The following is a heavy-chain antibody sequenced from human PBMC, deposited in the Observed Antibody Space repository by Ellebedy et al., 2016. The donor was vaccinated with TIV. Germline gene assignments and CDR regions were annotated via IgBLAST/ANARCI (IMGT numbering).Heavy chain of an antibody. D-gene: IGHD3-10*01. CDR1: GYTFTSYA. CDR2: INAGNGNT. J-gene: IGHJ3*01. CDR3: ARGERADVLLWFGEL. Sequence: ASVKVSCKASGYTFTSYAMHWVRQAPGQRLEWMGWINAGNGNTKYSQKFQGRVTITRDTSASTAYMELSSLRSEDTAVYYCARGERADVLLWFGELWGQGTMVTVSS. V-gene: IGHV1-3*01.